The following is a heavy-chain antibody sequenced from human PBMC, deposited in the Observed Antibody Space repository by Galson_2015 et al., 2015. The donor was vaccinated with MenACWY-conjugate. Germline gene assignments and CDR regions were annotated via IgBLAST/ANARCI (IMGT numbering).Heavy chain of an antibody. D-gene: IGHD3-3*01. J-gene: IGHJ4*02. Sequence: SLRLSCAASGFTFSNFWMSWVRQAPGKGLEWVASINEDGRENYYVDSVKGRFTISRDNAKNSLYLQMNSLRAEDTAVYYCAKKDLWSGYDRYFEYWGQGTLVTVSS. V-gene: IGHV3-7*03. CDR3: AKKDLWSGYDRYFEY. CDR2: INEDGREN. CDR1: GFTFSNFW.